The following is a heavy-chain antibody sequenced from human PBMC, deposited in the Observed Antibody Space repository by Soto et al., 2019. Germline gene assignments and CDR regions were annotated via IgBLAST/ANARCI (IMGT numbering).Heavy chain of an antibody. D-gene: IGHD5-18*01. CDR3: ARDRGGGGGYAPYDY. Sequence: QVQLVQSGAEVKKPGASVKVSCKASGYTFTSYTISWVRQAPGQGLEWMGWSTTYNGNTKYAQNLQGRVTMTTDSSTSTAYMELRSLRSDDTAVYYCARDRGGGGGYAPYDYWGQGTLVTVST. CDR1: GYTFTSYT. CDR2: STTYNGNT. V-gene: IGHV1-18*01. J-gene: IGHJ4*02.